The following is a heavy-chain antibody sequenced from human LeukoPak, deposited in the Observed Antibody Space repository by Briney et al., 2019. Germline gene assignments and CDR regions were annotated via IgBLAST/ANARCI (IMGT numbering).Heavy chain of an antibody. CDR3: ARALDGYNSPAGDY. Sequence: PGGSLRLSCAASRFTFSDYYMAWIRQAPGKGLEWVSYISSSGSTIYNADSVKGRFTISRDNAKNSLYLQMNSLRAEDTAVYYCARALDGYNSPAGDYWGQGTLVTVSS. D-gene: IGHD5-24*01. CDR2: ISSSGSTI. V-gene: IGHV3-11*04. J-gene: IGHJ4*02. CDR1: RFTFSDYY.